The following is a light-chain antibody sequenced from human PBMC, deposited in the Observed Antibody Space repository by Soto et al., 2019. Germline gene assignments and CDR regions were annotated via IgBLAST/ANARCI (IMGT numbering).Light chain of an antibody. CDR2: KSS. CDR1: QSVSIW. J-gene: IGKJ1*01. CDR3: QQFNTSPWT. V-gene: IGKV1-5*03. Sequence: IQMTQSKSSLSASVGDRVTVSCRASQSVSIWLAWYQQKPGRAPKLLIYKSSILESGVPSRFSGSGSGTEFTLTISSLQPDDFATYYCQQFNTSPWTFGQGTKVDIK.